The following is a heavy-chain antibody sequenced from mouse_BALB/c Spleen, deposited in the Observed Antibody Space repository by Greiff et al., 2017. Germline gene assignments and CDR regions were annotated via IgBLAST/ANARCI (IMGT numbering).Heavy chain of an antibody. CDR3: AITTVVDYFDV. CDR2: IYPGNGDT. V-gene: IGHV1-12*01. Sequence: QVQLQQSGAELVKPGASVKMSCKASGYTFTSYNMHWVKQTPGQGLEWIGAIYPGNGDTSYNQKFKGKATLTADKSSSTAYMQLSSLTSEDSAVYYCAITTVVDYFDVWGAGTTVTVSS. J-gene: IGHJ1*01. D-gene: IGHD1-1*01. CDR1: GYTFTSYN.